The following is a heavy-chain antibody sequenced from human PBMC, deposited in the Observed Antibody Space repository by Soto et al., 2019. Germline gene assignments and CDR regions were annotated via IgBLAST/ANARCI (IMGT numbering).Heavy chain of an antibody. CDR1: GGSISSYY. D-gene: IGHD3-9*01. CDR3: ARADYDILTAHGPNWLDP. J-gene: IGHJ5*02. V-gene: IGHV4-59*12. CDR2: IYYSGST. Sequence: SETLSLTCTVSGGSISSYYWSWIRQPPGKGLEWIGYIYYSGSTNYNPSLKSRVTISVDTSKNQFSLKLSSVTAADTAVYYCARADYDILTAHGPNWLDPWGQGTLVTVSS.